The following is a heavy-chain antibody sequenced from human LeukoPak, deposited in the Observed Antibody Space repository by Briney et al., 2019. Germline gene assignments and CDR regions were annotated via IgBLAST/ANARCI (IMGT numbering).Heavy chain of an antibody. CDR1: GGSISSYY. V-gene: IGHV4-4*07. J-gene: IGHJ4*02. D-gene: IGHD6-19*01. CDR3: ARGPSIAVAGTIDY. CDR2: IYTSGST. Sequence: SETLSLTCTVSGGSISSYYWSWIRQPAGKGLEWIGRIYTSGSTNYNPSLMSRVTMSVDTSKNQFSLKLSSVTAADTAVYYCARGPSIAVAGTIDYWGQGTLVTVSS.